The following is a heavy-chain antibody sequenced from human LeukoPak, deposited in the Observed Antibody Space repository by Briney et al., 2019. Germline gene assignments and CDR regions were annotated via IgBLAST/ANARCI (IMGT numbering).Heavy chain of an antibody. Sequence: PGGSLRLSCAASGFTFSSYSMNWVRQAPGKGLEWVSSISSSSSYIYYADSVKGRFTISRDNAKNSLYLQMNSLRAEDTAVYYCAKDPCSNSCYMDVWGKGTTVTVSS. CDR2: ISSSSSYI. V-gene: IGHV3-21*01. D-gene: IGHD2-2*01. CDR3: AKDPCSNSCYMDV. J-gene: IGHJ6*03. CDR1: GFTFSSYS.